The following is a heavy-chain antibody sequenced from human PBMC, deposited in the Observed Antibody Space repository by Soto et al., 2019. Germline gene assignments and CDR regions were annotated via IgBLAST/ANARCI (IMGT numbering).Heavy chain of an antibody. CDR3: ARLVYDTRLNYMYSDF. V-gene: IGHV4-4*02. CDR1: GVSISSGNW. D-gene: IGHD3-10*01. CDR2: IFHDGTA. J-gene: IGHJ4*02. Sequence: SETLSLTCAVSGVSISSGNWWTWVRQSPQRGLEYIGEIFHDGTANYYPSFERRVAISVDTSKNQFSLKLTSVTAADTAIYFCARLVYDTRLNYMYSDFWGQGTLVTVSS.